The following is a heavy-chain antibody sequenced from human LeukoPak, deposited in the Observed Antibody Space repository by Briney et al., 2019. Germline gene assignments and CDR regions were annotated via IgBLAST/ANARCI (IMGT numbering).Heavy chain of an antibody. CDR2: IYYSGST. V-gene: IGHV4-31*03. CDR1: GGSISSGGYY. CDR3: AREGDILTGYDY. D-gene: IGHD3-9*01. J-gene: IGHJ4*02. Sequence: PPQTLSLTCTVSGGSISSGGYYWSWIRQHPGKGLEWIGYIYYSGSTYYNPSLKSRVTISVDTSKNQFSLKLSSVTAADTAVYYCAREGDILTGYDYWGQGTLVTVSS.